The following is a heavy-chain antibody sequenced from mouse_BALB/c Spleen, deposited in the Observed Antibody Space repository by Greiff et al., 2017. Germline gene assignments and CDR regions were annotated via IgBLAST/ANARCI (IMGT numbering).Heavy chain of an antibody. D-gene: IGHD3-1*01. CDR3: ARHGLYAMDY. Sequence: EVQRVESGGGLVQPGGSLKLSCAASGFTFSSYTMSWVRQTPEKRLEWVAYISNGGGSTYYPDTVKGRFTISRDNAKNTLYLQMSSLKSEDTAMYYCARHGLYAMDYWGQGTSVTVSS. CDR1: GFTFSSYT. V-gene: IGHV5-12-2*01. CDR2: ISNGGGST. J-gene: IGHJ4*01.